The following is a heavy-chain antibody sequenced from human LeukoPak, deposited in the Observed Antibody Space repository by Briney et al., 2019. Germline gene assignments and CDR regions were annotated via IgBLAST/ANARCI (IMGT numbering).Heavy chain of an antibody. CDR1: GFTFSDYY. D-gene: IGHD3-16*02. J-gene: IGHJ4*02. CDR3: ARVLRLGELSSPGY. CDR2: ISSSGSTI. V-gene: IGHV3-11*01. Sequence: GGSLRLSCAASGFTFSDYYMSWVREAPGKGLEGVSYISSSGSTIYYADSVKGRFTISRDNAKNSLYLQMNSLRAEDTAVYYCARVLRLGELSSPGYWGQGTLVTVSS.